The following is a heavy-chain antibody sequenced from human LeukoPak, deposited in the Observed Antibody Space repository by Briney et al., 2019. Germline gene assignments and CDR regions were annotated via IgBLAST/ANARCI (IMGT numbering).Heavy chain of an antibody. CDR2: IYYSGST. CDR1: GGSISSYY. J-gene: IGHJ4*02. CDR3: ARDGVGATHFDY. V-gene: IGHV4-59*01. D-gene: IGHD1-26*01. Sequence: SETLSLTCTVCGGSISSYYWSWIRQPPGKGLEWIGYIYYSGSTNYNPSLKSRVTISVDTSKNQFSLKLSSVTAADTAVYYCARDGVGATHFDYWGQGTLVTVSS.